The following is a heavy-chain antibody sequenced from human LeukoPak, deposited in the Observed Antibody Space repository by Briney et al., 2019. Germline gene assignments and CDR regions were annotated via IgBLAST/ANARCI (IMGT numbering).Heavy chain of an antibody. CDR1: GYTFTDFY. Sequence: ASVKVSFKTSGYTFTDFYLSWVRRAPGRGLEWMGWVDPNTGDTNYAQNFQGRVTMTTDMSITTAYMELSSLRSDDTAVYYCAKGDYYGSEKLFTHWGQGTLVTVSS. V-gene: IGHV1-2*02. D-gene: IGHD3-10*01. J-gene: IGHJ4*02. CDR2: VDPNTGDT. CDR3: AKGDYYGSEKLFTH.